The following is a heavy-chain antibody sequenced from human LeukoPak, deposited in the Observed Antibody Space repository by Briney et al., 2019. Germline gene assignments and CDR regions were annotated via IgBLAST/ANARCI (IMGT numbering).Heavy chain of an antibody. CDR1: GFIFPNYV. J-gene: IGHJ3*02. CDR3: ANEYSKGDI. D-gene: IGHD4-11*01. V-gene: IGHV3-23*01. CDR2: ISGSGGNT. Sequence: PGGSLRLSCAASGFIFPNYVMSWVRQAPGKGLEWVSAISGSGGNTYYADSAKGRFTISRDNSKNTLYLQMNSLRAEDAAVYYCANEYSKGDIWGQGTMVTVSS.